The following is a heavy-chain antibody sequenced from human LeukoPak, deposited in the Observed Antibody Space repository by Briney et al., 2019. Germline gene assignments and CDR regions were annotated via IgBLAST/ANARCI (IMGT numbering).Heavy chain of an antibody. Sequence: GGSLRLSCAASGFTFSSYAMHWVRQAPGKGLEWVAVISYDGSNKYYADSVKGRFTISRDNSKNTLYLQMNSLRAEDTAVYYCARAVRGYSYDYGMDVWGQGTTVTVSS. D-gene: IGHD5-18*01. J-gene: IGHJ6*02. CDR1: GFTFSSYA. V-gene: IGHV3-30*04. CDR2: ISYDGSNK. CDR3: ARAVRGYSYDYGMDV.